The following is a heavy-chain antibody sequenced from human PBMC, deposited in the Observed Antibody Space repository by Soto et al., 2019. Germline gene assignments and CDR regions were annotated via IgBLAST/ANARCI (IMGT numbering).Heavy chain of an antibody. D-gene: IGHD2-15*01. Sequence: EVQLVESGGGLVKPGRSLRLSCTASGFTFGDYAMSWFRQAPGKGLEWVGFIRSKAYGGTTEYAASVKGRFTISRDDSKSIAYLQMNSLKTEDTAVYYCTRGDGGIFDAFEIWGQGTMVTVSS. CDR3: TRGDGGIFDAFEI. CDR1: GFTFGDYA. J-gene: IGHJ3*02. V-gene: IGHV3-49*05. CDR2: IRSKAYGGTT.